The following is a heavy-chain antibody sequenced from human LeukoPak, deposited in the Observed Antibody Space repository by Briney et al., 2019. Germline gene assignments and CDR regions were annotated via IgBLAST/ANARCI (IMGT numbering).Heavy chain of an antibody. CDR1: GFTFSSYS. V-gene: IGHV3-48*01. Sequence: GGSLRLSCAASGFTFSSYSMNWVRQAPGKGLEWVSYISSSSTIYYADSVKGRFTISRDNAKNSLYLQMNSLRAEDTAVYYCASYDFWSGYFDYWGQGTLVTVSS. D-gene: IGHD3-3*01. CDR2: ISSSSTI. CDR3: ASYDFWSGYFDY. J-gene: IGHJ4*02.